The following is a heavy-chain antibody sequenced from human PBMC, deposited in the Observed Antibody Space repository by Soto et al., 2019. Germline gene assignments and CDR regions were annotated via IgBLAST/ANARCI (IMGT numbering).Heavy chain of an antibody. CDR2: ISANNEDT. CDR1: GSPFTKSG. J-gene: IGHJ4*02. CDR3: ARLTWEFDTRSPLDY. V-gene: IGHV1-18*04. D-gene: IGHD1-26*01. Sequence: SVKVSCEASGSPFTKSGISWGRQAPVQGLEWMGWISANNEDTNYAQHLQGRVTMTTDASTSTAYMELRSLTSDDTAVYYCARLTWEFDTRSPLDYWGQRTLVTV.